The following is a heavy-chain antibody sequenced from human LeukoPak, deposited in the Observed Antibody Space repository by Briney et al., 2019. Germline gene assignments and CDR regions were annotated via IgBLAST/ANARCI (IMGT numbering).Heavy chain of an antibody. J-gene: IGHJ6*03. CDR3: AKSHYAYYYYYMDV. Sequence: GGSLRLSCAASGFTFSSYGMHWVRQAPGKGLEWVAFIRYDGSNKYYADSVKGRFTISRDNSKNTLYLQMNSLRAEDTAVYYCAKSHYAYYYYYMDVWGKGATVTISS. CDR2: IRYDGSNK. CDR1: GFTFSSYG. D-gene: IGHD4-17*01. V-gene: IGHV3-30*02.